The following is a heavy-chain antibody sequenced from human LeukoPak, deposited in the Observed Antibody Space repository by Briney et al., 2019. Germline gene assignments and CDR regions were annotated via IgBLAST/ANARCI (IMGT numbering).Heavy chain of an antibody. CDR3: AKGYYYDSSGYYPLWPFDY. Sequence: GGSLRLSCAASGFTFSSYAMHWVRQAPGKGLEWVAVISYDGSNKYYADSVKGRFTISRDNSKNTLYLQMNSLRAEDTAVYYCAKGYYYDSSGYYPLWPFDYWGQGTLVTVSS. CDR1: GFTFSSYA. V-gene: IGHV3-30-3*01. D-gene: IGHD3-22*01. J-gene: IGHJ4*02. CDR2: ISYDGSNK.